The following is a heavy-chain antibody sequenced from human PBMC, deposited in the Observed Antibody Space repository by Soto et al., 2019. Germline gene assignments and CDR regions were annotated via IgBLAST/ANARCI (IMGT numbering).Heavy chain of an antibody. CDR3: ARDRTASWFDP. Sequence: QVQLQESGPGLVKPSETLSLTCAVSGGSFSSYYWSWIRQPPGKGLEWIGYIYYTGITSYNPSLTPRVTMSVDTSKNQFSLKLSSVTAAATAVYYCARDRTASWFDPWGQGTLVTVSS. V-gene: IGHV4-59*01. CDR2: IYYTGIT. J-gene: IGHJ5*02. D-gene: IGHD2-21*02. CDR1: GGSFSSYY.